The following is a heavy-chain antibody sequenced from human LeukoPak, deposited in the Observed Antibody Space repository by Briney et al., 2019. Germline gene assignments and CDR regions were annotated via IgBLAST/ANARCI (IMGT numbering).Heavy chain of an antibody. V-gene: IGHV1-18*01. D-gene: IGHD4-17*01. CDR3: ARERGDYGDYGINWFDP. CDR1: GYTFTSYG. J-gene: IGHJ5*02. Sequence: ASVKVSCKASGYTFTSYGISGVRQAPGQGLEWMGWISAYNGNTNYAQKLQGRVTMTTDTSTSTAYMELRSLRSDDTAVYYCARERGDYGDYGINWFDPWGQGTLVTVSS. CDR2: ISAYNGNT.